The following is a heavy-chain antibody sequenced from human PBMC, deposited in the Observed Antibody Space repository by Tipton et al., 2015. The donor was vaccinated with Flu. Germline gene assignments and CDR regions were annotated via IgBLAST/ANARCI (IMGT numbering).Heavy chain of an antibody. V-gene: IGHV3-30*02. CDR1: GVIFSNYW. Sequence: SLRLSCAASGVIFSNYWMHWVRQVPGKGLEWVAFIRHDESDKYYADSVKGRFTISRDNSKDSLYLLIKSLRPEDTAVYYCAKDGWDTSGWYPFDYWGQGTLVTVSS. D-gene: IGHD6-19*01. CDR2: IRHDESDK. CDR3: AKDGWDTSGWYPFDY. J-gene: IGHJ4*02.